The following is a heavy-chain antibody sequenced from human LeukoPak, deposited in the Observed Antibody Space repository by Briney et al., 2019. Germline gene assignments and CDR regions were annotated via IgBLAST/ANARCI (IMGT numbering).Heavy chain of an antibody. D-gene: IGHD1-7*01. CDR2: ITSSTSYI. V-gene: IGHV3-21*01. J-gene: IGHJ4*02. Sequence: GGSLRLSCAASGFTFSSYSMNWVRQAPGKGLEWVSSITSSTSYIYYADSVKGRFTISRDNAKNSLYLQMNSLRAEDTAVYYCASLSYNWNLLDYWGQGTLVTVSS. CDR1: GFTFSSYS. CDR3: ASLSYNWNLLDY.